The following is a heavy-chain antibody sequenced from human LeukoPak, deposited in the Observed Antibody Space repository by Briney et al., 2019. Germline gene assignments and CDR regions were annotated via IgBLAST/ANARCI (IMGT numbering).Heavy chain of an antibody. J-gene: IGHJ4*02. V-gene: IGHV3-72*01. CDR1: GFTFSDYH. Sequence: PGGSLRLSCGASGFTFSDYHMDWVRQTPGKGLEWVARIRVKASSYTTEYAASVEGRFIISRDDSKSSLYLQMNSLKSEDTAVYYCAAGARGSAPFDYWGQGTPVTVSS. D-gene: IGHD6-19*01. CDR3: AAGARGSAPFDY. CDR2: IRVKASSYTT.